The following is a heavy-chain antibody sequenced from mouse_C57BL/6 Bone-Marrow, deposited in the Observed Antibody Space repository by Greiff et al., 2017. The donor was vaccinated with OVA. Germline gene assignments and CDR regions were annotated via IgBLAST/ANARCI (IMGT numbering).Heavy chain of an antibody. CDR1: GYTFTDYY. CDR2: IYPGSGNT. Sequence: VMLVESGAELVRPGASVKLSCKASGYTFTDYYINWVKQRPGQGLEWIARIYPGSGNTYYNEKFKGKATLTAEKSSSTAYMQLSSLTSEDSAVYFCAPLYYGADWYFDVWGTGTTVTVSS. V-gene: IGHV1-76*01. J-gene: IGHJ1*03. D-gene: IGHD2-13*01. CDR3: APLYYGADWYFDV.